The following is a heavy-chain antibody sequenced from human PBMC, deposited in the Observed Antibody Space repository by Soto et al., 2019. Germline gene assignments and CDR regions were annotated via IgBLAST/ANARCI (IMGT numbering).Heavy chain of an antibody. D-gene: IGHD1-1*01. CDR3: ARAGVVRTGSTHGIGWFDP. CDR2: IIPIFGTA. V-gene: IGHV1-69*12. Sequence: QVQLVQSGAEVKKPGSSVKVSCKASGGTFSSYAISWVRQAPGQGLEWMGGIIPIFGTANYAQKFQGRVTITADESTSTAYMELSSLRSEDTAVYYCARAGVVRTGSTHGIGWFDPWGQGTLVTVSS. J-gene: IGHJ5*02. CDR1: GGTFSSYA.